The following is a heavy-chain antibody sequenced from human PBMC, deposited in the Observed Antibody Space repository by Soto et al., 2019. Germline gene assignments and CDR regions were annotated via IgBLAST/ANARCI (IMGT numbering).Heavy chain of an antibody. CDR3: AREVGYCSGGSWYRDAFDI. Sequence: EVQLVESGGGLIQPGGSLRLSCAASGFTVSSNYMSWVRQAPGKGLEWVSVIYSGGSTYYADSVKGRFTISRDNSKNTLYLQMNSLRAEDTAVYYCAREVGYCSGGSWYRDAFDIWGQGTMVTVSS. D-gene: IGHD2-15*01. CDR2: IYSGGST. CDR1: GFTVSSNY. V-gene: IGHV3-53*01. J-gene: IGHJ3*02.